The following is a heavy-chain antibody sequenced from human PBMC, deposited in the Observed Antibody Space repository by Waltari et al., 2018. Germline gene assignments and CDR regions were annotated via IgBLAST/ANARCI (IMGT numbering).Heavy chain of an antibody. D-gene: IGHD3-22*01. Sequence: EVQLVESGGGLVKPGGSLRLSCAVSGFTFSNAWMSWVRQAPGKGLEWVGRIKSKNDCGTTLYAAPVKGRFSISRDDSKNTLDLQMNGLKTENTAVYYCTTGITMRETYYYYMVVWGKGTTVTVSS. CDR2: IKSKNDCGTT. CDR3: TTGITMRETYYYYMVV. J-gene: IGHJ6*03. V-gene: IGHV3-15*01. CDR1: GFTFSNAW.